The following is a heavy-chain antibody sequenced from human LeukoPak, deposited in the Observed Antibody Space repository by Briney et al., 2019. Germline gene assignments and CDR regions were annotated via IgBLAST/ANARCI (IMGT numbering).Heavy chain of an antibody. CDR1: GYTFTSYG. V-gene: IGHV1-18*01. D-gene: IGHD3-22*01. J-gene: IGHJ5*02. CDR3: ARLGTDSSGYYYVWWFDP. Sequence: ASVKVSCKASGYTFTSYGISWVRQAPGQGLEWMGWISAYNGNTNYAQKLQGRVTMTTDTSTSTAYMELRSLRSDDTAVYYCARLGTDSSGYYYVWWFDPWGQGTLVTVSS. CDR2: ISAYNGNT.